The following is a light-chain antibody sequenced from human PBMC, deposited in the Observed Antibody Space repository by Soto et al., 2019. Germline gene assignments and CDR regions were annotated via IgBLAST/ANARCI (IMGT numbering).Light chain of an antibody. Sequence: DIVMTQTPLSSPVTLGQPASISCRSSQSLVHRDGNTYLSWLQQRPGQPPRLLIYKLSNRFSGVPDRFSGSGAGTDFTLKISRVEAEEVGVYDCMQGKHFPPYTFGQGTKLEI. J-gene: IGKJ2*01. CDR2: KLS. V-gene: IGKV2-24*01. CDR3: MQGKHFPPYT. CDR1: QSLVHRDGNTY.